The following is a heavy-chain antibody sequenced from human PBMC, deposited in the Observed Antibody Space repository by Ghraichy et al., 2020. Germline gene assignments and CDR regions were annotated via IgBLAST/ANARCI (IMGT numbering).Heavy chain of an antibody. Sequence: ASVKVSCKASGYTFINYGISWVRQAPGQGLEWMGWISAYNGNTNYAQKLQGRVTMTTDTSTSTAYMELRSLRSDDTAVYYCARVPGISSGYDLFDYWGQGTLVTVSS. V-gene: IGHV1-18*01. D-gene: IGHD3-22*01. CDR2: ISAYNGNT. J-gene: IGHJ4*02. CDR3: ARVPGISSGYDLFDY. CDR1: GYTFINYG.